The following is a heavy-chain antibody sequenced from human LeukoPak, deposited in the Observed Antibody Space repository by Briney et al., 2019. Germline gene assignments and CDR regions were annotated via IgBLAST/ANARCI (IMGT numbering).Heavy chain of an antibody. CDR2: ISTSSFYT. CDR1: GFTFSDYY. D-gene: IGHD2-21*02. J-gene: IGHJ5*02. CDR3: ARGPSCGGDCYLPPDS. V-gene: IGHV3-11*05. Sequence: GGSLRLSCAASGFTFSDYYMSWLRQAPGKGLVWVSYISTSSFYTKYADSVKGRFTISRDNAKNSLSLQMNSLRAEDTAVYYCARGPSCGGDCYLPPDSWGQGTLVTVSS.